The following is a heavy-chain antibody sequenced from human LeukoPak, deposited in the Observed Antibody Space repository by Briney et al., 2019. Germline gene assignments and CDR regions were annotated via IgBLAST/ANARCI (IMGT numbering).Heavy chain of an antibody. D-gene: IGHD1-26*01. J-gene: IGHJ3*02. Sequence: SQTLSLTCTVSGGSISSGGYYWSWIRQHPGKGLEWIGYIYYSGSTYYNPSLKSRVTISVDTSKNQFSLKLSSVTAADTAVYYCAREIGIVGATSGAFDIWGQGTMVTVSS. V-gene: IGHV4-31*03. CDR2: IYYSGST. CDR1: GGSISSGGYY. CDR3: AREIGIVGATSGAFDI.